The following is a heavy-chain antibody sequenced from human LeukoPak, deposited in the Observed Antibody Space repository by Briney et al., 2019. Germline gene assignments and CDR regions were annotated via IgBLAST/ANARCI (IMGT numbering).Heavy chain of an antibody. CDR1: GGTFSSYA. J-gene: IGHJ6*03. CDR2: IIPIFGTA. D-gene: IGHD3-9*01. CDR3: ARVAADWSYYYYYMDV. V-gene: IGHV1-69*13. Sequence: SVKVSCKASGGTFSSYAISWVRQAPGQGLEWMGGIIPIFGTANYAQKFQGRVTITADESTSTAYMELSSLRSEDTAVYYCARVAADWSYYYYYMDVWGKGTTVTVSS.